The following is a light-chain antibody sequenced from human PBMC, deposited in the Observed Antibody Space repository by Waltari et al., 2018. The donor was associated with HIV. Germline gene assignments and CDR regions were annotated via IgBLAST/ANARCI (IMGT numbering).Light chain of an antibody. Sequence: QSTLTQPASVSGSPGQSITISCTVSTSDFGLYNFLSWYQQHPGGVPKVIIYEVFSRPSGISSRFSGSRSANTASLTISWLQPEDEADYYCASFTSNYTLIFGGGTKVTVL. V-gene: IGLV2-14*01. CDR2: EVF. CDR1: TSDFGLYNF. J-gene: IGLJ2*01. CDR3: ASFTSNYTLI.